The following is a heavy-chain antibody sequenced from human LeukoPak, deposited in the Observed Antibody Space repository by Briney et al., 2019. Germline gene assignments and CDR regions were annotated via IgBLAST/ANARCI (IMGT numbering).Heavy chain of an antibody. CDR2: INHSGST. CDR3: ARGRLVVPAAMLGYFDY. D-gene: IGHD2-2*01. Sequence: PSETLSLTSAVYGGSFSGYYWSWIRQPPGKGLEWIGEINHSGSTNYNPSLKSRVTISVDTSKNQFSLKLSSVTAADTAVYYCARGRLVVPAAMLGYFDYWGQGTLVTVSS. V-gene: IGHV4-34*01. J-gene: IGHJ4*02. CDR1: GGSFSGYY.